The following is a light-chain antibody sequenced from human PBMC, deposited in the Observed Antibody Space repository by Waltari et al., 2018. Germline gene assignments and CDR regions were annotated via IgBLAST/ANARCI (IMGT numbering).Light chain of an antibody. J-gene: IGLJ2*01. CDR3: QTWDRRIPI. CDR1: NWGDHF. Sequence: SYELTQSPSLSVSPGLTATIPCSGENWGDHFVSWYQQKPGQSPILVIFENRRRPLVVPERFSGSNSGNTATLTISGTQSLDEADYYCQTWDRRIPIFGGGTKLTVL. CDR2: ENR. V-gene: IGLV3-1*01.